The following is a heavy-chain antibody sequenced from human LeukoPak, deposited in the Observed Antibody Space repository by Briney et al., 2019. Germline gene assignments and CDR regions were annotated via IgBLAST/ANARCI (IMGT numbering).Heavy chain of an antibody. CDR2: INHSGST. V-gene: IGHV4-34*01. CDR1: GGSFSGYY. D-gene: IGHD6-13*01. J-gene: IGHJ4*02. CDR3: ARGSTPKAAGNDY. Sequence: SETLSLTCAVYGGSFSGYYWSWIRQPPGKGLEWIGEINHSGSTNYNPSLKSRVTISVDTSKNQFSLKLSSVTAADTAAYYCARGSTPKAAGNDYWGQGTLVTVSS.